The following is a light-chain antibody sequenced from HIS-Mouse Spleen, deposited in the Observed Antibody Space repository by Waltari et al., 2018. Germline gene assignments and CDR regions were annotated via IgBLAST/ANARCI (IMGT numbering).Light chain of an antibody. J-gene: IGLJ3*02. V-gene: IGLV1-47*01. CDR3: AAWDDSLSGWV. Sequence: QSVLTQPPSASGTPGQRVTISCSGRRPTIGRNYVYWYQQPPGPAPKLLLYRNNQRPSGVPDRFSGSKSGTSASLAISGLRSEDEADYYCAAWDDSLSGWVFGGGTKLTVL. CDR2: RNN. CDR1: RPTIGRNY.